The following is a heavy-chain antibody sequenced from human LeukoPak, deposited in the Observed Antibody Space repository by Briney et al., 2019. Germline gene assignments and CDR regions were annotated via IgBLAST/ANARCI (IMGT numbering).Heavy chain of an antibody. CDR3: AKDRFVKYFDY. Sequence: GGSLRLSCAASGFTFSSYAMYWVRQAPGKGLEWVAVISYGGSSKYYADSVKGRFTISRDNAKNSLYLQMNSLRAEDTAVYYCAKDRFVKYFDYWGQGTLVTVSS. CDR1: GFTFSSYA. CDR2: ISYGGSSK. D-gene: IGHD2/OR15-2a*01. J-gene: IGHJ4*02. V-gene: IGHV3-30-3*01.